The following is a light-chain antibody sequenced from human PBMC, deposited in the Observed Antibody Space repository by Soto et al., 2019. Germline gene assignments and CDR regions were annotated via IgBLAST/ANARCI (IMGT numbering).Light chain of an antibody. CDR3: SSYTSSSTLV. CDR1: SSDVGNYNY. CDR2: DVS. Sequence: QSALTQPASVSGSPGQSITISCTGTSSDVGNYNYVSWFQQHPGKAPKLVIYDVSNRPSGVSNRFSGSTSGNTASLTISGLQAEDEADYYCSSYTSSSTLVFGGGTKVTVL. V-gene: IGLV2-14*01. J-gene: IGLJ2*01.